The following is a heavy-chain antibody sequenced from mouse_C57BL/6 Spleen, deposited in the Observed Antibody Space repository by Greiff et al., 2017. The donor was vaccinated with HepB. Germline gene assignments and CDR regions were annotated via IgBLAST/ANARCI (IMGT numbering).Heavy chain of an antibody. J-gene: IGHJ2*01. CDR2: IYPGDGDT. Sequence: QVQLKESGPELVKPGASVKISCKASGYAFSSSWMNWVKQRPGKGLEWIGRIYPGDGDTNYNGKFKGKATLTADKSSSTAYMQLSSLTSEDSAVYFCARSQTAQALDYWGQGTTLTVSS. CDR1: GYAFSSSW. CDR3: ARSQTAQALDY. D-gene: IGHD3-2*02. V-gene: IGHV1-82*01.